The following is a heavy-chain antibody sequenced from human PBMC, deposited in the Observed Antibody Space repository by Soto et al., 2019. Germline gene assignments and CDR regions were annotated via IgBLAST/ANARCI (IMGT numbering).Heavy chain of an antibody. V-gene: IGHV3-23*01. CDR3: AKDDPFWSGLQYYYYMDV. CDR1: GFTFSSFA. Sequence: GGSLRLSCAASGFTFSSFAMSWVRQAPGKGLEWISTISGSGRTTYYADSVKGRFTISRDNSKNTLYLQMNSLRADDTAAYYCAKDDPFWSGLQYYYYMDVWGKGTTVTVSS. J-gene: IGHJ6*03. CDR2: ISGSGRTT. D-gene: IGHD3-3*01.